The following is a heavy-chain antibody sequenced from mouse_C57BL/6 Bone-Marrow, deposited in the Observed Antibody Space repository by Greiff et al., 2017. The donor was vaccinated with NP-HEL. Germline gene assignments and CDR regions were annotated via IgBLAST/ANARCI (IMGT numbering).Heavy chain of an antibody. CDR3: ARRGDSEPCAY. Sequence: EVMLVESGGDLVKPGGSLKLSCAASGFTFSSYGMSWVRQTPDKRLEWVATISSGGSYTYYPDSVKGRFTISRDNAKNTLYLQMSSLKSEDTAMYYCARRGDSEPCAYWGQGTLVTVSA. CDR2: ISSGGSYT. J-gene: IGHJ3*01. D-gene: IGHD2-12*01. V-gene: IGHV5-6*02. CDR1: GFTFSSYG.